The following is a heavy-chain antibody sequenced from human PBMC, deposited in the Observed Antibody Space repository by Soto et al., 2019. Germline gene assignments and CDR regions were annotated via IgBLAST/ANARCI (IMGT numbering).Heavy chain of an antibody. V-gene: IGHV3-30*18. D-gene: IGHD2-21*02. CDR2: ISYGGSNK. CDR1: GFTFSSYG. CDR3: AKALVSYCGGDCNYDRDAFDI. Sequence: WVSLRLSCAAPGFTFSSYGMHWVRQPPGKGLEWVAVISYGGSNKYYASSVKGRFTISRDNSKNTLYLQMNSLRAEDTAVYYCAKALVSYCGGDCNYDRDAFDIWGQGTMVTVSS. J-gene: IGHJ3*02.